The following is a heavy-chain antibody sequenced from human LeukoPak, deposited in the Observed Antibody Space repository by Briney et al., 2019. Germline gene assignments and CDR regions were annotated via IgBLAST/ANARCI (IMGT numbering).Heavy chain of an antibody. D-gene: IGHD4-17*01. J-gene: IGHJ2*01. Sequence: KPSETLSLTCAVGGGSISSYYGSWIRQPPGKVLEWVGYIYYSGSTNYNPSLKSRVTISVDTSKNQFSLKLSSVTAADTAVYYCARDLTHDYGDNYWYFDLWGRGTLVTVSS. CDR1: GGSISSYY. CDR2: IYYSGST. V-gene: IGHV4-59*13. CDR3: ARDLTHDYGDNYWYFDL.